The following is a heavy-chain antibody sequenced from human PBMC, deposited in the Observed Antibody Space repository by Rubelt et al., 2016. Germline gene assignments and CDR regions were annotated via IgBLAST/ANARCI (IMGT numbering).Heavy chain of an antibody. J-gene: IGHJ4*02. CDR3: ARGKTVAEY. CDR1: DGSISSYY. Sequence: QVQLQESGPGLVKPSETLSLTCSVSDGSISSYYWSWIRQPPGKGLEWIGYIYSSGNTNYNTSLKSRVTITVETSKNQFSLKLNYVTAADTAVYYCARGKTVAEYWGQGNLITVS. D-gene: IGHD6-19*01. V-gene: IGHV4-59*01. CDR2: IYSSGNT.